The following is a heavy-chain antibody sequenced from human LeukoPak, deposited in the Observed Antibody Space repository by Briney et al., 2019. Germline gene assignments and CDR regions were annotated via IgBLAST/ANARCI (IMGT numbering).Heavy chain of an antibody. CDR1: GCTFSSYA. V-gene: IGHV1-69*13. CDR2: IIPIFGTA. CDR3: ADTNRAAAGPGHFDH. D-gene: IGHD6-25*01. Sequence: ASVKVSCKASGCTFSSYAINWVRQAPGQGLEWMGMIIPIFGTAIYAQRFQDRVTITADESTSAAYMELSSLRSEDTAIYYCADTNRAAAGPGHFDHWGQGTLVSVSS. J-gene: IGHJ4*02.